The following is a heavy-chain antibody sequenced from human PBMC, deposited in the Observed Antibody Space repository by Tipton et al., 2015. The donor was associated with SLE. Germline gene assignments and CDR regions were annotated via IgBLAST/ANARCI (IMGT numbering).Heavy chain of an antibody. CDR1: GDSISSDTYY. J-gene: IGHJ4*02. V-gene: IGHV4-61*10. D-gene: IGHD3-22*01. CDR2: ISHSGSA. CDR3: ARALITMTPDY. Sequence: TLSLTCTVSGDSISSDTYYWTWIRQPAGKGLEWIGYISHSGSAYYSSSLKSRVTISVDTSKNQFSLKLSSVTAADTAVYYCARALITMTPDYWGQGTLVTVSS.